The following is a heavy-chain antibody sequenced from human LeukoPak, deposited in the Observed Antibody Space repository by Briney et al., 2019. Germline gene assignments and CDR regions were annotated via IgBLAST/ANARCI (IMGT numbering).Heavy chain of an antibody. J-gene: IGHJ4*02. CDR3: ARGRRGIYYGSGSHFDY. CDR2: INHSGST. D-gene: IGHD3-10*01. Sequence: SETLSLTCAVYGGSFSGYYWSWIRQPPGKGLEWIGEINHSGSTNYNPSLKSRVTISVDTSKNQFSLKLSSVTAADTAVYYCARGRRGIYYGSGSHFDYWGQGTLVTVSS. CDR1: GGSFSGYY. V-gene: IGHV4-34*01.